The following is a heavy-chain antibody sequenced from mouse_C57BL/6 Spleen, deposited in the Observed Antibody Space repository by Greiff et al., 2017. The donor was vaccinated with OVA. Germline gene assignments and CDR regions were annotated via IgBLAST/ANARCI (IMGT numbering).Heavy chain of an antibody. V-gene: IGHV1-9*01. D-gene: IGHD3-2*02. CDR3: ARGDGSVYDFDY. CDR1: GYTFTCYW. Sequence: VQLQQSGAELMRPGASVKLSCKATGYTFTCYWIEWVKQRPGHGLEWIGEILPGGGCTNYNEKFKGKATFTADTSSNTAYMQLSSLTTEDSAIYYCARGDGSVYDFDYWGQGTTLTVSS. CDR2: ILPGGGCT. J-gene: IGHJ2*01.